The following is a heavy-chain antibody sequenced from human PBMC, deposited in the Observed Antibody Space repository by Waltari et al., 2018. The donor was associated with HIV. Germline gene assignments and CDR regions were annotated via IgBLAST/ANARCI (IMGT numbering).Heavy chain of an antibody. CDR2: INTNTGNP. J-gene: IGHJ4*02. V-gene: IGHV7-4-1*02. CDR1: GYTFINYA. Sequence: QVQLVQSGSELKKPGASVKVSCKASGYTFINYALNGVRQAPGQGLVRMGWINTNTGNPCYAQGFTGRFVFSLDTSVSTAYLQISSLKTEDTAVYYCARAREWELLYPIDYWGQGTLVTVS. D-gene: IGHD1-26*01. CDR3: ARAREWELLYPIDY.